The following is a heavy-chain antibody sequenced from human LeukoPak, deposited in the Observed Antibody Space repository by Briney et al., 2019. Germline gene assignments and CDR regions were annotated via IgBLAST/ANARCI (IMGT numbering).Heavy chain of an antibody. D-gene: IGHD5-18*01. Sequence: GGSLRLSCAASGFTFSSYAMHWVRQAPGKGLEWVAVISYDGGNKYYADSVKGRFTISRDNSENTLYLQMNSLRAEDTAVYYCARDGGYSYGWGFDYWGQGTLVTVSS. CDR3: ARDGGYSYGWGFDY. CDR2: ISYDGGNK. CDR1: GFTFSSYA. V-gene: IGHV3-30-3*01. J-gene: IGHJ4*02.